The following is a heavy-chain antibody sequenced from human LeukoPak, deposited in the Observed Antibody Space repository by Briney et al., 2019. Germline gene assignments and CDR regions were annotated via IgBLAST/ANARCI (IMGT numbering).Heavy chain of an antibody. CDR3: AKDSAPGIAADDY. D-gene: IGHD6-13*01. J-gene: IGHJ4*02. V-gene: IGHV3-23*01. Sequence: GASLRLSCAASGFTFSSHELTWVRQAPNKGLEWVSAISGSGERTHYADSVKGRFTISRDNSRNILYLQMNNLGAEDTAIYYCAKDSAPGIAADDYWGQETLVTVSS. CDR2: ISGSGERT. CDR1: GFTFSSHE.